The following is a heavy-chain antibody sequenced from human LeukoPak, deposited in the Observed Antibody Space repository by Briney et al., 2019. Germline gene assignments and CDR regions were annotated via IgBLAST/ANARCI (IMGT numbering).Heavy chain of an antibody. CDR3: AGVRSTVGWRPFDY. J-gene: IGHJ4*02. CDR1: GSISSYY. Sequence: PSETLSLTCTVSGSISSYYWSWSRQPPGKGLEWIGHSYYTGSPNYNPSLKSRVTISVDTPKNHYPLKLRSVTAADTAVYYCAGVRSTVGWRPFDYWGQGTLVTVSS. D-gene: IGHD4-23*01. V-gene: IGHV4-59*08. CDR2: SYYTGSP.